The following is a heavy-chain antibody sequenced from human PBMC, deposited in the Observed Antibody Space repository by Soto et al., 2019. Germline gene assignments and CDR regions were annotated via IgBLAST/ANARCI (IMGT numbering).Heavy chain of an antibody. Sequence: QVQLVQSGAEVRKPGASVKLSCKTSGYTFLNYAIHWVRQAPGQGLEWMGWVNPSNGHTKYSVNFQARLALTRDTSANTAYMELSSLRSEDTAVYYCARRLSAFDVWGQGTVVTVSS. CDR2: VNPSNGHT. CDR3: ARRLSAFDV. CDR1: GYTFLNYA. V-gene: IGHV1-3*01. J-gene: IGHJ3*01.